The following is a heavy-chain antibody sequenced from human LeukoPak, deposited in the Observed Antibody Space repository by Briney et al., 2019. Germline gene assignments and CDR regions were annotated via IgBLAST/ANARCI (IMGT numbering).Heavy chain of an antibody. V-gene: IGHV4-61*02. D-gene: IGHD4-11*01. J-gene: IGHJ6*03. CDR2: IYTSGST. CDR1: GGSISSGSYY. CDR3: ARGRYSNWERYYYMDV. Sequence: SQTLSLTCTVSGGSISSGSYYWSWIRQPAGKGLEWIGRIYTSGSTNYNPSLKSRVTISVDTSKNQVSLQLSSVTAADTAVYYCARGRYSNWERYYYMDVWGKGATVTVSS.